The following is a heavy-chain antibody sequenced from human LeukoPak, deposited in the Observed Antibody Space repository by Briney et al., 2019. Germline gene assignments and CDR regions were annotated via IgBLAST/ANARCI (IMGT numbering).Heavy chain of an antibody. CDR1: GFIFSSFG. J-gene: IGHJ6*03. CDR3: ARGGYFYYYMDV. CDR2: ISDTGNTI. V-gene: IGHV3-48*04. Sequence: GGSLRLSCAASGFIFSSFGMHWVRQAPGKGLEWVSYISDTGNTIYYADSVKGRFTISRDNAKNSLYLQMNSLRAEDTAVYYCARGGYFYYYMDVWGKGTTVTVSS.